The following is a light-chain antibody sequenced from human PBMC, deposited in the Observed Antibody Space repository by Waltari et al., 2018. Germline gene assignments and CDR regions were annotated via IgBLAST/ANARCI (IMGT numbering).Light chain of an antibody. CDR1: QSVGRS. Sequence: EIMLTQSPGPLSSSPGGRATLSCRASQSVGRSLAWYQQKPGQPPRLLIYGTSNRATGTPDRFSGGGSGTDFSLTISRLEPEDVAVYYCQHYLSLPVTFGQGTKVEIK. J-gene: IGKJ1*01. CDR3: QHYLSLPVT. CDR2: GTS. V-gene: IGKV3-20*01.